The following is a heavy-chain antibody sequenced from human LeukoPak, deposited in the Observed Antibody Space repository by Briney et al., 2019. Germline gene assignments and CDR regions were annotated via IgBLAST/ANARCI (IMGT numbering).Heavy chain of an antibody. Sequence: GGSLRLSCAASGLTFSSYEMNWVRQAPGKGLEWVSYISSSGSTIYYADSVKGRFTISRDNAKNSLSLQMNSLRVEDTAVYYCARDRGWLTSDYWGQGTLVTVSS. CDR2: ISSSGSTI. CDR1: GLTFSSYE. V-gene: IGHV3-48*03. J-gene: IGHJ4*02. CDR3: ARDRGWLTSDY. D-gene: IGHD3-10*01.